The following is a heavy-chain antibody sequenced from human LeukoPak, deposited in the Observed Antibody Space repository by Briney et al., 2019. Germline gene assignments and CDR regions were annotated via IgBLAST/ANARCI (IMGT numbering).Heavy chain of an antibody. J-gene: IGHJ4*02. CDR1: GGTFSSYA. D-gene: IGHD3-22*01. Sequence: ASVKVSCKASGGTFSSYAISWVRQAPGQGLDWMGRIIPILGIANYAQKFQGRVTITADKSTSTAYMELSSLRSEDTAGYYCARVGGDYYDSSGFDYWGQGTLVTVSS. CDR2: IIPILGIA. CDR3: ARVGGDYYDSSGFDY. V-gene: IGHV1-69*04.